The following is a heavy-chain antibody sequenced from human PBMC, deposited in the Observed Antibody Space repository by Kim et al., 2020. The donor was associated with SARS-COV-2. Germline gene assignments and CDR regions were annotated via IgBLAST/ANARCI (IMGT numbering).Heavy chain of an antibody. V-gene: IGHV4-31*03. D-gene: IGHD3-22*01. CDR2: IYYSGST. Sequence: SETLSLTCTVSGGSISSGGYYWSWIRQHPGNGLEWIGYIYYSGSTYYNPSLKSRVTISVDTSKNQFSLKLSSVTAADTAVYYCARAPITMIVVVNAFDIWGQGTMVTVSS. CDR1: GGSISSGGYY. J-gene: IGHJ3*02. CDR3: ARAPITMIVVVNAFDI.